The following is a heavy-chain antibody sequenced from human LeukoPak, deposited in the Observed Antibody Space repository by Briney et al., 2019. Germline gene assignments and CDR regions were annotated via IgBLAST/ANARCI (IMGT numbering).Heavy chain of an antibody. CDR3: ARDIVVVAATSPFDY. D-gene: IGHD2-15*01. J-gene: IGHJ4*02. V-gene: IGHV1-18*01. Sequence: ASVKVSCKASGFTFTSYGISWVRQAPGQGLEWMGWISAYNGNTNYAQKLQGRVTMTTDTSTSTAYMELRSLRSDDTAVYYCARDIVVVAATSPFDYWGQGTLVTVSS. CDR1: GFTFTSYG. CDR2: ISAYNGNT.